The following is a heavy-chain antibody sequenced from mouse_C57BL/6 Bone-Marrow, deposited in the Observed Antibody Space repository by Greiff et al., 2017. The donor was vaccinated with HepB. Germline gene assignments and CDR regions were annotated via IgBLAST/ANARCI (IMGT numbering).Heavy chain of an antibody. J-gene: IGHJ1*03. D-gene: IGHD1-1*01. V-gene: IGHV1-85*01. CDR3: ALIYYYGSSYVGYWYFDV. Sequence: VQLQQSGPELVKPGASVKLSCKASGYTFTSYDINWVKQRPGQGLEWIGWIYPRDGSTKYNEKFKGKATLTVDTSSSTAYMELHSLTSEDSAVYFCALIYYYGSSYVGYWYFDVWGTGTTVTVSS. CDR1: GYTFTSYD. CDR2: IYPRDGST.